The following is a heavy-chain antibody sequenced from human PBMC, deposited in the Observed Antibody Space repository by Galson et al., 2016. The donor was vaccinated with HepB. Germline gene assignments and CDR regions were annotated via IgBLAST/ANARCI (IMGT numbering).Heavy chain of an antibody. CDR3: ARAAVAAIKQPFDP. V-gene: IGHV3-21*06. CDR1: GFTFSSYS. D-gene: IGHD1-26*01. J-gene: IGHJ5*02. Sequence: SLRLSCAASGFTFSSYSMSWVRQAPGKGLEWVSSISSSSTYIYYADSVKGRFTISRDNAKSSLYLQMNSLRAEDAAIYYCARAAVAAIKQPFDPWGQGALVTVSS. CDR2: ISSSSTYI.